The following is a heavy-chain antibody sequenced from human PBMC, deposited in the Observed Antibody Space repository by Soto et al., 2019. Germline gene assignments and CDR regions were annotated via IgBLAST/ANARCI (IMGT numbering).Heavy chain of an antibody. CDR1: GYSFTSYW. J-gene: IGHJ6*02. Sequence: GESLKISCKGSGYSFTSYWIGWVRQMPGKGLEWMGIIYPGDSDTRYSPSFQGQVTISADKSISTAYLQWSSLKASDTAMYYCARQGGLYDRSGYYHIWGQGTTVTVSS. D-gene: IGHD3-22*01. CDR3: ARQGGLYDRSGYYHI. CDR2: IYPGDSDT. V-gene: IGHV5-51*01.